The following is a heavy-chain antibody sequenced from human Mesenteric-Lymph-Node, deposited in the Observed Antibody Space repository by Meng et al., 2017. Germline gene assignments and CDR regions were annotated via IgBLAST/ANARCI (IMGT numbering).Heavy chain of an antibody. V-gene: IGHV4-30-4*01. CDR3: ARGQRSYSGSYPEWFDP. Sequence: QVRRPGSGPGLGKPSPTLSLTCTVSGGSISSGDYSWSWIRQPPGKGLEWIGCIYYSGSTYYNPSLKGRVTISVDTSKNQFSLNLSSVTAADTAVYYCARGQRSYSGSYPEWFDPWGQGTLVTASS. CDR1: GGSISSGDYS. CDR2: IYYSGST. D-gene: IGHD1-26*01. J-gene: IGHJ5*02.